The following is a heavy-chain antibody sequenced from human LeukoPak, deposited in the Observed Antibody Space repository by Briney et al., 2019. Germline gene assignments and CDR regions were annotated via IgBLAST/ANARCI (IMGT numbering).Heavy chain of an antibody. V-gene: IGHV4-30-4*01. CDR3: ASHHDYSNYGYFDL. J-gene: IGHJ2*01. D-gene: IGHD4-11*01. CDR1: GGSISSYY. Sequence: PSETLSLTCTVSGGSISSYYWSWIRQPPGKGLEWIGYIYYSGSTYYNPSLKSRVTISLDTSKSQFSLRLSSVTAADTAVYYCASHHDYSNYGYFDLWGRGTLVTVSS. CDR2: IYYSGST.